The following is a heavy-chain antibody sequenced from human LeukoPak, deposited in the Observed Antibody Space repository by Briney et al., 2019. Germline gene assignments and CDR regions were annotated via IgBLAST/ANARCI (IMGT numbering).Heavy chain of an antibody. V-gene: IGHV3-23*01. CDR2: ISSSTLKI. D-gene: IGHD5-12*01. J-gene: IGHJ4*02. Sequence: GGSLRLSCAASGFTFSKYAMTWVRQAPGKGLEWVSAISSSTLKIYYADSVKGRFTISRDNSKNTLYLQMNSVRADDTAVYYCARDRDGYSPDYWGQGTLVTVSS. CDR3: ARDRDGYSPDY. CDR1: GFTFSKYA.